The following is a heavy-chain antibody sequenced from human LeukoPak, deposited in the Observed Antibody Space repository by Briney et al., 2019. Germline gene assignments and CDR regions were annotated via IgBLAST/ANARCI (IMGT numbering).Heavy chain of an antibody. J-gene: IGHJ4*02. CDR2: INHSGST. Sequence: SETLSLTCAVYGGSFSGYYWSWIRQPPGKGLEWIGEINHSGSTNYNPSLKSRVTISVDTSKNQFSLKLSSVTAADTAVYYCARGISPRRYPDYCGSGSYYNKYYFDYWGQGTLVTVSS. CDR1: GGSFSGYY. CDR3: ARGISPRRYPDYCGSGSYYNKYYFDY. V-gene: IGHV4-34*01. D-gene: IGHD3-10*01.